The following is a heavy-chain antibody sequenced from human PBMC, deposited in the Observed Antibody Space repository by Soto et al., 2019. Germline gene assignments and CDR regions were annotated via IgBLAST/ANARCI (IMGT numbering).Heavy chain of an antibody. D-gene: IGHD3-22*01. J-gene: IGHJ4*02. CDR3: ALRHTHRSSGLDY. V-gene: IGHV4-30-4*01. CDR2: IYYSGST. CDR1: GGSISSGDYY. Sequence: SETLSLTCTVSGGSISSGDYYWSWIRQPPGKGLEWIGYIYYSGSTYYNPSLKSRVTISVDTSKNQFSLKLSSVTAADTAVYYCALRHTHRSSGLDYWGQGTLVTVSS.